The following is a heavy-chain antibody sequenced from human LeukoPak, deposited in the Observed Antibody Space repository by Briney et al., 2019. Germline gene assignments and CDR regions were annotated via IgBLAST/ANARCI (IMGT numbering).Heavy chain of an antibody. CDR1: GFTFSSYA. CDR2: ISGSGGST. Sequence: GGSLRLSCAASGFTFSSYAMSWVRQAPGKGLEWVSAISGSGGSTYYADSVKGRFTISRDNSKNTLYLQMNSLRAEVTAVYYCAKDGLEGYGEIGYWGQGTLVTVSS. D-gene: IGHD4-17*01. V-gene: IGHV3-23*01. CDR3: AKDGLEGYGEIGY. J-gene: IGHJ4*02.